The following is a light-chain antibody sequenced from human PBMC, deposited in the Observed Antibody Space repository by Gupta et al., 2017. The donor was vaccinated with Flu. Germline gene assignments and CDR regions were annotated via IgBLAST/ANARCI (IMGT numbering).Light chain of an antibody. CDR3: MQPLNSPWT. Sequence: DIVMTQSPLSLAVTPGEPASISCRSSQSLLYSNGYNYVNWYLQKPGQSPQLLIHLGSNRASGVPDRFSGSGSGTYFTLKISRVEAEDVGIYFCMQPLNSPWTFGXGTKVEIK. CDR1: QSLLYSNGYNY. J-gene: IGKJ1*01. CDR2: LGS. V-gene: IGKV2-28*01.